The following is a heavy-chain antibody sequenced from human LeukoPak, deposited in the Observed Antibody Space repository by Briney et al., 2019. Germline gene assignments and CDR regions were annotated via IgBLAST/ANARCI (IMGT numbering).Heavy chain of an antibody. V-gene: IGHV3-33*01. D-gene: IGHD1-26*01. Sequence: PGGSLRLSCAASGFTFSSYGMHWVRQAPGKGLEWVAVIWYDGSNKYYADSVKGRFTISRDNSKNTLYLQMNSLRAEDTAVYYCARDFNSGSYYSRAGAFDIWGQGTMVTVSS. CDR2: IWYDGSNK. CDR3: ARDFNSGSYYSRAGAFDI. J-gene: IGHJ3*02. CDR1: GFTFSSYG.